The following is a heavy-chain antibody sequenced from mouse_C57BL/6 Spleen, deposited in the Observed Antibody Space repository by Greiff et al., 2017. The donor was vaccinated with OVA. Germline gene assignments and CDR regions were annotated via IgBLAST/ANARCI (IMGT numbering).Heavy chain of an antibody. D-gene: IGHD1-1*01. CDR3: GRNDNGSGWWFAY. CDR2: INPCNGGT. V-gene: IGHV1-53*01. CDR1: GYTFTSYW. Sequence: VQLQQPGTELVKPGASVKLSCKASGYTFTSYWMHWVKQRPGQGLEWIGNINPCNGGTHYNEKFKSKATLTVDQSSNTAYMQLSSLPSEDSAVGSCGRNDNGSGWWFAYWGQGTLVTVSS. J-gene: IGHJ3*01.